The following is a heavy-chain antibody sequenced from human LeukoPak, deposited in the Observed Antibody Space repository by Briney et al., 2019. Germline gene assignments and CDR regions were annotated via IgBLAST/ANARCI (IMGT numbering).Heavy chain of an antibody. CDR1: GGSISSYY. CDR3: ARRRGGYSSGWIDY. Sequence: SETLSLTCTVSGGSISSYYWSWIRQPPGKGLEWIGYIYYSGSTNYNPSLKSRVTISVDTSKNQFSLKLSSVTAADTAVYYCARRRGGYSSGWIDYWGQGTLVTVSS. CDR2: IYYSGST. J-gene: IGHJ4*02. D-gene: IGHD6-19*01. V-gene: IGHV4-59*08.